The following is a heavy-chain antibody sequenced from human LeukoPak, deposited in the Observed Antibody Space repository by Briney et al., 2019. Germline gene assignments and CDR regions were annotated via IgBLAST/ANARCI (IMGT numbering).Heavy chain of an antibody. D-gene: IGHD3-22*01. V-gene: IGHV1-18*01. J-gene: IGHJ4*02. CDR2: ISAYNGNT. Sequence: GASVKVSCKTSGYTFTSYGTSWVRQAPGQGLEWMGWISAYNGNTNYAQMVQGRVTMTTDTSTSTVYMELRRLRSDDTAVYYCARDQRSYYDTSGYYADYWGQGTLVTVSS. CDR1: GYTFTSYG. CDR3: ARDQRSYYDTSGYYADY.